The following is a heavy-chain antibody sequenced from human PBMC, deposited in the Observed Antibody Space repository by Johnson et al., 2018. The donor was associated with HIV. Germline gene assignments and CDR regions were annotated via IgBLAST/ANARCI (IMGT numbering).Heavy chain of an antibody. Sequence: QVQLVESGGGVVQPGRSLRLSCAASGFTFSTYGMHWVRQAPGKGMEWVAVISYDGSNKYYADSVKGRFTISRDNSKNTLYLQMNSLRAEDTAVYYCARTRGYSYGLYAFDIWGQGTMVTVSS. D-gene: IGHD5-18*01. V-gene: IGHV3-30*03. J-gene: IGHJ3*02. CDR3: ARTRGYSYGLYAFDI. CDR1: GFTFSTYG. CDR2: ISYDGSNK.